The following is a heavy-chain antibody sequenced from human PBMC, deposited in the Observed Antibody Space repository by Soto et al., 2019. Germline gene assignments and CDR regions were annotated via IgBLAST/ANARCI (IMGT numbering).Heavy chain of an antibody. Sequence: SETLSLTCTVSGGSISSYYWSWIRQPPGKGLEWIGYIYYSGSTNYNPSLKGRVTISVDTSKNQFSLKLSSVTAADTAVYYCARESTWIQLWAYYFDYWGQGTLVTVSS. V-gene: IGHV4-59*01. D-gene: IGHD5-18*01. J-gene: IGHJ4*02. CDR2: IYYSGST. CDR1: GGSISSYY. CDR3: ARESTWIQLWAYYFDY.